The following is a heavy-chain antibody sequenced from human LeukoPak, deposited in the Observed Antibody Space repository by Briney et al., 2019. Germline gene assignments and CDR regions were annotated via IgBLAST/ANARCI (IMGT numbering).Heavy chain of an antibody. Sequence: PGGSLRLSCAASGLTFSTSAMYWVREPPGKGLGWVAFIQYDESDKYYADSVRGRFTISRDNSKTTLYLQMNSLRAEDTAVYYCAREGGITVAGKFDSWGQGTLVTVSS. CDR2: IQYDESDK. CDR3: AREGGITVAGKFDS. D-gene: IGHD6-19*01. V-gene: IGHV3-30*02. J-gene: IGHJ4*02. CDR1: GLTFSTSA.